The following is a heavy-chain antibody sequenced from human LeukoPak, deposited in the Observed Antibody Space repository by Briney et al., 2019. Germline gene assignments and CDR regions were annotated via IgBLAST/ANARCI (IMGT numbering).Heavy chain of an antibody. CDR3: ARSYYDSSGYYPICYFDY. CDR1: GFTFSSYW. Sequence: GGSLRLSCAASGFTFSSYWMSWVRQAPGKGLEWVANIKQDGSERYYVDSVKGRFTISRDNAKNSLYLQMNSLRDEDTAVYYCARSYYDSSGYYPICYFDYWGQGNLVTVSS. V-gene: IGHV3-7*01. CDR2: IKQDGSER. D-gene: IGHD3-22*01. J-gene: IGHJ4*02.